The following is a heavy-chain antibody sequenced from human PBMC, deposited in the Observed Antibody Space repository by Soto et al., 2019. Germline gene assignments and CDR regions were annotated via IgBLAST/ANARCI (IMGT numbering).Heavy chain of an antibody. CDR1: GFTFSSYA. CDR3: AREGAIGLYAFDI. Sequence: GGSLRLSCAASGFTFSSYAMHWVRQAPGKGLEWVAVISYDGSNKYYADSVKGRFTISRDNSKNTLYLQMNSLRAEDTAVYYCAREGAIGLYAFDISGQGTMVTV. V-gene: IGHV3-30-3*01. CDR2: ISYDGSNK. D-gene: IGHD2-2*01. J-gene: IGHJ3*02.